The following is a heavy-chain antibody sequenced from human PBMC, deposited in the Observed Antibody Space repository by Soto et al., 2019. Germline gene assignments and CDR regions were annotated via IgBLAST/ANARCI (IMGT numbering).Heavy chain of an antibody. Sequence: DVQLLESGGHLVQPGGSLRLSCAASGFTFSSYAMSWVRQAPGKGLEWVSSVSAGGDMTYYSDSVKGRFTISRDNSNNALFLKMTSLRIEDTALYYCARGDRGGPGPPASYYYSGLDVWGQGTTVTVS. V-gene: IGHV3-23*01. CDR3: ARGDRGGPGPPASYYYSGLDV. D-gene: IGHD2-15*01. CDR2: VSAGGDMT. CDR1: GFTFSSYA. J-gene: IGHJ6*02.